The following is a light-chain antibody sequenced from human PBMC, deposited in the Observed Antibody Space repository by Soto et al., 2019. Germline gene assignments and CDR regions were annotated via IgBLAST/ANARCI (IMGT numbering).Light chain of an antibody. CDR3: SSYTSSSTVV. CDR2: EVS. CDR1: SSDVGGYNY. Sequence: QYALTQPASVSGSPGQSITISCTGTSSDVGGYNYVSWYQQHPGKAPKLMIYEVSNRPSGVSNRCSGSKSGNTASLTISGLQAEDEADYYCSSYTSSSTVVFGGGTKLTVL. J-gene: IGLJ2*01. V-gene: IGLV2-14*01.